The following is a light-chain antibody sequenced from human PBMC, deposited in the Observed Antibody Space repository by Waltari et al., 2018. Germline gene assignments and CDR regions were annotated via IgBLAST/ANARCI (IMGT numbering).Light chain of an antibody. CDR2: GDS. CDR3: STWDSSLSAQV. V-gene: IGLV1-36*01. CDR1: SNNIGTFA. Sequence: QSALPQEASVSGTVGQKVTLSCTGNSNNIGTFAVGWYQQISHGAPKTVMFGDSLPSGIPCRVSGSRSGTTASLTISGLQPDDEADYCCSTWDSSLSAQVFGGGTKLTVL. J-gene: IGLJ2*01.